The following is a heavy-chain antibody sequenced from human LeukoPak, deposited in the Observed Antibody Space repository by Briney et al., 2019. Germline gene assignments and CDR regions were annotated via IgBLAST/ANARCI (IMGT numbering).Heavy chain of an antibody. V-gene: IGHV3-23*01. J-gene: IGHJ3*02. CDR1: GFTFSSYG. Sequence: GRSLRLSCAASGFTFSSYGMHWVRQAPGKGLEWVSAISGSGGSTYYADSVKGRFTISRDNSKNTLYLQMNSLRAEDTAVYYCAKDIVVVPVARAAFDIWGQGTMVTVSS. CDR3: AKDIVVVPVARAAFDI. D-gene: IGHD2-2*01. CDR2: ISGSGGST.